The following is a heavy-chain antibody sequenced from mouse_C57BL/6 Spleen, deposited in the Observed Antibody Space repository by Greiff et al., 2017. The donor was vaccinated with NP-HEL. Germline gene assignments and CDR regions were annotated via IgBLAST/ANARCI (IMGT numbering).Heavy chain of an antibody. CDR3: ARRITTVEGWYVDV. CDR2: IYPGDGDT. J-gene: IGHJ1*03. Sequence: VQLQQSGAELVKPGASVKISCKASGYAFSSYWMNWVKQRPGKGLEWIGQIYPGDGDTNYNGTFKGKGTLTADISSSTAYMQLSSLTSEDSAVYFCARRITTVEGWYVDVWGTGATVTVSS. CDR1: GYAFSSYW. V-gene: IGHV1-80*01. D-gene: IGHD1-1*01.